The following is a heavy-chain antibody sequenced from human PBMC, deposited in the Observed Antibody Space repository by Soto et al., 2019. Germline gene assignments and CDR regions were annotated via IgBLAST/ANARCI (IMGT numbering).Heavy chain of an antibody. J-gene: IGHJ4*02. D-gene: IGHD2-21*02. CDR2: IYHSGST. Sequence: PSETLSLTCAVSGGSISSGGYSWSWIRQPPGKGLEWIGYIYHSGSTYYNPSLKSRVTISVDRSKNQFSLKLSSVTAADTAVYYCARADCGGDCYSNYYFDYWGQGTLVTVSS. V-gene: IGHV4-30-2*01. CDR1: GGSISSGGYS. CDR3: ARADCGGDCYSNYYFDY.